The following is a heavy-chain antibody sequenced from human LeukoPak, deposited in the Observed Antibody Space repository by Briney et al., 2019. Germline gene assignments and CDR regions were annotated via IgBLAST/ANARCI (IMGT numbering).Heavy chain of an antibody. CDR2: IYSGGNT. J-gene: IGHJ4*02. V-gene: IGHV3-66*01. D-gene: IGHD5-18*01. CDR1: GFTVSSNF. CDR3: ARKYTYGLD. Sequence: GGSLRLSCAASGFTVSSNFMSWVRQAPGQGLELVSVIYSGGNTYHADSVRGRFTIFRDNSKNTLHLQMNSLGAEDTAMYYCARKYTYGLDWGQGTLVTVSS.